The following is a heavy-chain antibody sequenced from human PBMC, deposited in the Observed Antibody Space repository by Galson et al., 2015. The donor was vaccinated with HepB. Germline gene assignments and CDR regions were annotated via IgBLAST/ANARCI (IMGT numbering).Heavy chain of an antibody. V-gene: IGHV3-9*01. CDR1: GFTFDDYA. Sequence: SLRLSCATSGFTFDDYAMHWVRQAPGKGLEWVSGVSWNRGSIGYADSVKGRFTISRDNAKNFLYLQMNSLRAEDTALYYCAKGGVGFGEILDYWGQGTLVTVSS. D-gene: IGHD3-10*01. CDR3: AKGGVGFGEILDY. J-gene: IGHJ4*02. CDR2: VSWNRGSI.